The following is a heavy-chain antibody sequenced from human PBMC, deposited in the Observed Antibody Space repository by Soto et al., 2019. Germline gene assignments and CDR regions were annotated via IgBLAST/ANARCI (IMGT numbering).Heavy chain of an antibody. V-gene: IGHV3-30*18. Sequence: GGSLRLSCAAAGFSFSSYGMHWVRQAPGKGLEWVTGISYDGSNEYYADSLRGRFTISRDNSRNTLYLQMNSLRAKDTAVYYCAKDRDKNYDFWSAPDAFDIWGQGTMVTVSS. CDR1: GFSFSSYG. CDR3: AKDRDKNYDFWSAPDAFDI. CDR2: ISYDGSNE. J-gene: IGHJ3*02. D-gene: IGHD3-3*01.